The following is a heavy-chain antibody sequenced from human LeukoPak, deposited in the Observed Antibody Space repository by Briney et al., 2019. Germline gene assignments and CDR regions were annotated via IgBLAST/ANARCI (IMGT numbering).Heavy chain of an antibody. V-gene: IGHV3-23*01. CDR1: GFIFSNYA. CDR2: ISGRSNNT. J-gene: IGHJ4*02. CDR3: AKWGDYDVLTGY. D-gene: IGHD3-9*01. Sequence: GASLRLSCAASGFIFSNYAMCWVRQAPGKGLEWVSAISGRSNNTYYADSVKGRFTISRDSSKNTLYLQMNSLRADDTAVYYCAKWGDYDVLTGYWGQGTLVTVSS.